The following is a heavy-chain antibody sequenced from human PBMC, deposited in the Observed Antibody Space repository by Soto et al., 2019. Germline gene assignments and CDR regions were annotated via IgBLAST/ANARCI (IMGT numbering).Heavy chain of an antibody. CDR1: GYTFRDFY. D-gene: IGHD3-3*01. V-gene: IGHV3-11*01. CDR2: IDTSSTKI. CDR3: ASHYDLWTGYLSPVDY. Sequence: AGGSLRLSCAAPGYTFRDFYFSWICQGPGNVLELISYIDTSSTKIYYADSVRGRFTISRDNGKNSLFLEMNNLRVEDTAVYFCASHYDLWTGYLSPVDYWGRGTLVTVSS. J-gene: IGHJ4*02.